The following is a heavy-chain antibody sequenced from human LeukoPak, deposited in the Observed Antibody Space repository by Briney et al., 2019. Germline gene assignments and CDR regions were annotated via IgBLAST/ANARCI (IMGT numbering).Heavy chain of an antibody. V-gene: IGHV1-18*01. CDR1: RHRFTNYV. CDR2: ISAHNGNT. CDR3: ARDHNYASRGGYFDY. J-gene: IGHJ4*02. D-gene: IGHD3-22*01. Sequence: ASVKVSCKAFRHRFTNYVSSWVPQAPGQGLEWMGWISAHNGNTNYAQKLQGRVTMTTDTSTSTAYMELRTLRSDDTAVYCCARDHNYASRGGYFDYWCQGTLVTVSS.